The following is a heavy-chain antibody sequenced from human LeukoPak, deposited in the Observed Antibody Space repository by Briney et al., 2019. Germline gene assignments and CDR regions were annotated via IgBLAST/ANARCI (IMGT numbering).Heavy chain of an antibody. Sequence: SETLSLTCAVYGRSFSGYYWSWIRQPPGKGLGWIGEINHSGSTNYNPSLKSRVTISVDTSKNQFSLKLSSVTAADTAVYYCARDARLGIDYWGQGTLVTVSS. CDR3: ARDARLGIDY. CDR2: INHSGST. CDR1: GRSFSGYY. V-gene: IGHV4-34*01. J-gene: IGHJ4*02. D-gene: IGHD7-27*01.